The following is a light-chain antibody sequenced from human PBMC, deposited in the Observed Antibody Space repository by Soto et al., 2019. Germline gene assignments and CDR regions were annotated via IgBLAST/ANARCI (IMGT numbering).Light chain of an antibody. V-gene: IGKV3-20*01. J-gene: IGKJ1*01. Sequence: EIVLTQSPGILSLSPGERATLSCRASQTVSSIYLAWYQQKPGQAPRLLIYGISTRATGIPTRFSGSGSGTDFTLTISSLEPEDFAVYYCQQYSNWPPWTFGQGTKVDIK. CDR2: GIS. CDR3: QQYSNWPPWT. CDR1: QTVSSIY.